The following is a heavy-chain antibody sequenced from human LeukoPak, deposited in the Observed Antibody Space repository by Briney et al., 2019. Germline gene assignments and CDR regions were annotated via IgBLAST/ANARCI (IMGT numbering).Heavy chain of an antibody. CDR3: ARSTGYLNWFDP. D-gene: IGHD1-14*01. CDR2: INLDGSEK. V-gene: IGHV3-7*01. J-gene: IGHJ5*02. CDR1: GFIFSTSW. Sequence: GGSLRLSCTASGFIFSTSWMTWVRQAPGKGLEWVANINLDGSEKYYVDSVKGRFTISRDNAKNSLYLQMNSLRAEDTAVYYCARSTGYLNWFDPWGLGTLVTVSS.